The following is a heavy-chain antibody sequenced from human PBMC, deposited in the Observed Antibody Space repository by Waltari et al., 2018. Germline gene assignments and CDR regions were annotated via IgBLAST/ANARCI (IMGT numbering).Heavy chain of an antibody. J-gene: IGHJ5*02. V-gene: IGHV4-4*02. Sequence: QLQLQESGPGLVKPSGTLSLTCAVSGDALSSSYVWYWVRQSPQKGLEWMGQVRGSGTTNYNPSFASRVTISLDTSNNQFSLKLTSATAADTAVYYCARDRGRGLYLDTWGPGILVSVSP. CDR1: GDALSSSYV. CDR3: ARDRGRGLYLDT. CDR2: VRGSGTT. D-gene: IGHD2-15*01.